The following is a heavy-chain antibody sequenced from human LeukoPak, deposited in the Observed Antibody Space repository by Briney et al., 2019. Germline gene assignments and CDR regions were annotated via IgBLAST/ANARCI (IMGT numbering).Heavy chain of an antibody. V-gene: IGHV3-48*03. CDR2: ISSTSSTI. CDR3: ARDRGRA. J-gene: IGHJ4*02. CDR1: AFTFSSYE. D-gene: IGHD3-10*01. Sequence: GGSLRLSCAASAFTFSSYEMNWVRQAPGKGLEWVSYISSTSSTIYYADSVKGRFTISRDNAKNSPYLQMNSLRADDTVIYYCARDRGRAWGQGTLVTVSS.